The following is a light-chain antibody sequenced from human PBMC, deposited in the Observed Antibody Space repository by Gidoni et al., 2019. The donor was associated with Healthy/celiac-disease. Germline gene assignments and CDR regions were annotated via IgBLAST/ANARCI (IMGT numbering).Light chain of an antibody. CDR3: HQYYDSPLT. CDR1: QSVLSNSNNENY. CDR2: GAS. Sequence: DIVMTQSPDSLAVSLGERATINCKSSQSVLSNSNNENYLAWYQQKPGQPPKLLIYGASTRVSGVPDRFSGSGSGTDFTLTISSLQADDVAVYYCHQYYDSPLTFGGGTKVEIK. J-gene: IGKJ4*01. V-gene: IGKV4-1*01.